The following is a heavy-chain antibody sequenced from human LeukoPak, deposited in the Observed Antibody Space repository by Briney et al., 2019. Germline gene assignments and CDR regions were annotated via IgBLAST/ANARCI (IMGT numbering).Heavy chain of an antibody. Sequence: SETLSLTCTVSGGSISSYYWSWIRQPPGKGLEWIGYIYYSGSTNYNPSLKSRVTISVDTSKNQFSLKLSSVTAADTAVYYCAIDSGTYYDFWSGYRPFDYWGQGTLVTVSS. CDR1: GGSISSYY. V-gene: IGHV4-59*01. CDR3: AIDSGTYYDFWSGYRPFDY. D-gene: IGHD3-3*01. J-gene: IGHJ4*02. CDR2: IYYSGST.